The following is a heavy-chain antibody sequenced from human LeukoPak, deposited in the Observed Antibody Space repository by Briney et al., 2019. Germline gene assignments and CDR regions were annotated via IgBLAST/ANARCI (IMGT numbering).Heavy chain of an antibody. V-gene: IGHV4-59*01. CDR3: ARVGLKSLYYYYYMDV. CDR1: GGPISSYY. D-gene: IGHD3-16*01. J-gene: IGHJ6*03. CDR2: IYYSGST. Sequence: SETLSLTCTVSGGPISSYYWSWIRQPPGKGLEWIGYIYYSGSTNYSPSLKSRVTISVDTSKNQFSLKLSSVTAADTAVYYCARVGLKSLYYYYYMDVWGKGTTVTVSS.